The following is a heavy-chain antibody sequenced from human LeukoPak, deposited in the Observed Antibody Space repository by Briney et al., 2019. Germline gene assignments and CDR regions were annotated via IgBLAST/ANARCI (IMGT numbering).Heavy chain of an antibody. CDR1: GFTFSSYA. Sequence: QSGGSLRLSCAASGFTFSSYAMSWVRQAPGKGLEWVSAISGSGGSTYYADSVKGRFTISRDNSKNTLYLQMSSLRAEDTAVYYCAKGVVPAAKRPFDYWGQGTLVTVSS. CDR3: AKGVVPAAKRPFDY. D-gene: IGHD2-2*01. J-gene: IGHJ4*02. CDR2: ISGSGGST. V-gene: IGHV3-23*01.